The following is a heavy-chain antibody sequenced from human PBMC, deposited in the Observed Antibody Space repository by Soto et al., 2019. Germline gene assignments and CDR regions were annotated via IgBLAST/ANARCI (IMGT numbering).Heavy chain of an antibody. CDR1: GFTFDAYA. Sequence: EAQLVESGGGLVQPGRSLRLSCAASGFTFDAYAMHWVRQAPGKGLEWVSGISWNSGSIGYADSVKGRFTISRDNAKNALYLQMNRLRAEETDLYYCAKDIAPWSILVALGWYYCIDVWCQGTTVTVSS. D-gene: IGHD2-15*01. J-gene: IGHJ6*02. CDR3: AKDIAPWSILVALGWYYCIDV. CDR2: ISWNSGSI. V-gene: IGHV3-9*01.